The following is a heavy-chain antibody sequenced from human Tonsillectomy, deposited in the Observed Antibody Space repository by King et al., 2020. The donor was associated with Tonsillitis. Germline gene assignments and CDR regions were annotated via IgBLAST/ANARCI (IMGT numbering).Heavy chain of an antibody. J-gene: IGHJ3*01. CDR2: ISSSGTTI. CDR3: SRGYYFDRSDSGGANAFDL. CDR1: GFIFRSYE. D-gene: IGHD3-22*01. Sequence: VQLVESGGGLVQPGGSLRLSCAASGFIFRSYEMNWVRQAPGKGLEGLSYISSSGTTIFYADSVKGRFTISRDNAKNSLFLQMNSLRGEDTAVYYCSRGYYFDRSDSGGANAFDLWGQGTMVTVSS. V-gene: IGHV3-48*03.